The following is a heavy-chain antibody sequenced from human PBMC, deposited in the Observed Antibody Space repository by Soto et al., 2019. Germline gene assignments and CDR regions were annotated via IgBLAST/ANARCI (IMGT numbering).Heavy chain of an antibody. Sequence: ASVKVSCKASGYTFTSYGISWVRQPPGQGLEWMGWISAYNGNTNYAQKLQGRVTMTTDTSTSTAYMELRSLRSDDTAVYYCARAGYCSSTSCYGSLYYYYGMDVWGQGTTVTVSS. CDR3: ARAGYCSSTSCYGSLYYYYGMDV. CDR2: ISAYNGNT. CDR1: GYTFTSYG. V-gene: IGHV1-18*01. D-gene: IGHD2-2*03. J-gene: IGHJ6*02.